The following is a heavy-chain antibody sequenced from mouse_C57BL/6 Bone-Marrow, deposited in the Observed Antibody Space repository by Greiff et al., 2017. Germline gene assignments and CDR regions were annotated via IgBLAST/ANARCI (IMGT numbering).Heavy chain of an antibody. CDR3: ARKGWNDYAMDY. V-gene: IGHV1-69*01. Sequence: QVQLQQSGAELVMPGASVKLSCKASGYTFTSYWMHWVKQRPGQGLEWIGEIDPSDSYTNYNHKFKGKSTLTVDKSSSTAYMQLSSLTTEDSAVYYCARKGWNDYAMDYWGQGTSVTVSS. CDR1: GYTFTSYW. D-gene: IGHD3-2*02. CDR2: IDPSDSYT. J-gene: IGHJ4*01.